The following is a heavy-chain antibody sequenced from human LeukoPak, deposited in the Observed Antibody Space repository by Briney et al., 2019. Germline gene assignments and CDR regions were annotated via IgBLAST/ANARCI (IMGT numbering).Heavy chain of an antibody. D-gene: IGHD1-26*01. Sequence: GGSLRLSCAASGFTVSSNYMSWVRQAPGKGLEWVSVIYSGGSTYYADSVKGRFTISRDNAKNSLYLQMNSLRAEDTAVYYCARDYSGGGVDYWGQGTLVTVSS. CDR3: ARDYSGGGVDY. V-gene: IGHV3-53*01. J-gene: IGHJ4*02. CDR2: IYSGGST. CDR1: GFTVSSNY.